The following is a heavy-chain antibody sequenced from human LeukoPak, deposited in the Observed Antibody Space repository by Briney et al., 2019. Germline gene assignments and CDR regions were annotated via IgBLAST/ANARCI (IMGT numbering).Heavy chain of an antibody. CDR1: GFTFSSYG. D-gene: IGHD4-23*01. CDR3: ARGFRWGFDY. CDR2: IWYDGSNK. J-gene: IGHJ4*02. V-gene: IGHV3-33*03. Sequence: GRSLRLSCAASGFTFSSYGMHWVRQAPGKGLEWVAVIWYDGSNKYYADSVKGRFTISRDNAKNTLYLQMNTLGAEDTSLYYCARGFRWGFDYWGQGILVTVSS.